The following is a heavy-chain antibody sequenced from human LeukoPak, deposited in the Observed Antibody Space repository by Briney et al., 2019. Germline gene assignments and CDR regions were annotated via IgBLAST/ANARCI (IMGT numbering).Heavy chain of an antibody. Sequence: GGSLRLSCAASGFTFSSYAMHWVRQAPGKGLEWVAVISYDGSNKYYADSVKGRFTISRDNSKNTLYLQMNSLRAEDTAVYYCASLSVFTFDIWGQGTMVTVSS. V-gene: IGHV3-30*01. CDR1: GFTFSSYA. CDR2: ISYDGSNK. CDR3: ASLSVFTFDI. D-gene: IGHD2/OR15-2a*01. J-gene: IGHJ3*02.